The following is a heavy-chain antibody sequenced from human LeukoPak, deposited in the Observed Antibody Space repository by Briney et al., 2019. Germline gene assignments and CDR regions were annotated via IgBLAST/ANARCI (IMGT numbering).Heavy chain of an antibody. CDR3: AKDSFVRFDP. V-gene: IGHV3-23*01. J-gene: IGHJ5*02. D-gene: IGHD2/OR15-2a*01. CDR1: GFSITDHH. CDR2: ISGSGGST. Sequence: GGSLRLSCAGAGFSITDHHMDWVRQAPGKGLEWVSAISGSGGSTYYADSVKGRFTISRDNSKNTLYLQMNSLRAEDTAVYYCAKDSFVRFDPWGQGTLVTVSS.